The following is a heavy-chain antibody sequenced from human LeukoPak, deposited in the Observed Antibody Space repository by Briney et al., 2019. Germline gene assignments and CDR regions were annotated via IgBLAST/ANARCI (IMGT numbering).Heavy chain of an antibody. CDR3: AKGDYDFWSGYYFSYYYYMDV. CDR1: GFTFDDYA. CDR2: ISGDGGST. D-gene: IGHD3-3*01. J-gene: IGHJ6*03. V-gene: IGHV3-43*02. Sequence: GRSLRLSCAASGFTFDDYAMHWVRQAPGKGLEWVSLISGDGGSTYYADSVKGRFTISRDNSKNSLYPQMNSLRTEDTALYYCAKGDYDFWSGYYFSYYYYMDVWGKGTTVTVSS.